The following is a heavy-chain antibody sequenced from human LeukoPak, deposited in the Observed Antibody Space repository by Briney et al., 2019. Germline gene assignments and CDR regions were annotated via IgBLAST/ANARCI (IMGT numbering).Heavy chain of an antibody. D-gene: IGHD6-13*01. CDR1: GFTFSSYW. J-gene: IGHJ6*02. Sequence: PGGSLRLSCAASGFTFSSYWMSWVRQAPGKGLEWVANIKQDGSEKYYVDSVKGRFTISRDNAKNSLYLQMNSLRAEDTALYHCARTITAATYGMDVWGQGTTVTVSS. V-gene: IGHV3-7*03. CDR3: ARTITAATYGMDV. CDR2: IKQDGSEK.